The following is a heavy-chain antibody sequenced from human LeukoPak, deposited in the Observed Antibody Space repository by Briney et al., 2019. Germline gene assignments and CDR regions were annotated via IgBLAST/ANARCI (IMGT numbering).Heavy chain of an antibody. Sequence: GGSLRLSCAASGFTFSSYSMNWVRQAPGKGLEWVSSIRSSSSYIYYADSVKGRFTISRDNAKNSLYLQMNSLRAEDTAVYYCARAPRRITIFGLFDPWGQGTLVTVSS. V-gene: IGHV3-21*01. J-gene: IGHJ5*02. D-gene: IGHD3-3*01. CDR2: IRSSSSYI. CDR3: ARAPRRITIFGLFDP. CDR1: GFTFSSYS.